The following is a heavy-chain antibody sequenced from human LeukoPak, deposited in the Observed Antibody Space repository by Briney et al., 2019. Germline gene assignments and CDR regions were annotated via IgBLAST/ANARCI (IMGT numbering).Heavy chain of an antibody. J-gene: IGHJ4*02. CDR2: IRMDGGEQ. Sequence: GGSLRLSCAASGFTFSSYWMTWVRQTPGKGPEWVANIRMDGGEQYYVDSVEGRFTISRDNAKSSLYLQMYSLRPEDTAVYYCARDKGYNSAYWGRGTLVTVSS. CDR1: GFTFSSYW. CDR3: ARDKGYNSAY. D-gene: IGHD5-24*01. V-gene: IGHV3-7*01.